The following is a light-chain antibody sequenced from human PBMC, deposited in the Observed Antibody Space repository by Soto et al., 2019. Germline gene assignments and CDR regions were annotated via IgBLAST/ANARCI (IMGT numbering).Light chain of an antibody. Sequence: QSALTQPASVSGSPGQSITISCTGTSSDVGSYNLVSWYQQPPGKAPKLMIYEGSKRPSGVSNRFSGSKSGNTASLTISGLQAEDEADYYCCSYAGSSTYVFGTGTKLTVL. CDR2: EGS. CDR1: SSDVGSYNL. CDR3: CSYAGSSTYV. J-gene: IGLJ1*01. V-gene: IGLV2-23*01.